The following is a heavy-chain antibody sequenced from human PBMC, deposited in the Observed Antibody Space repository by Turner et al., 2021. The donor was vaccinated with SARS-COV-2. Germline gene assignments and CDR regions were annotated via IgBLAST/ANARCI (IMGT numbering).Heavy chain of an antibody. V-gene: IGHV5-51*01. D-gene: IGHD1-26*01. CDR1: GYSFTSYW. Sequence: EVQLVQSGAEVKKPGESLKFSCKGSGYSFTSYWIGWVRQMPGKGLEWMGIIYPGDSDTRYSPSFQGQVTISADKSISTAYLQWSSLKASDTAMYYCARHRFEYSGSYYYYYGMDVWGQGTTVTVSS. CDR2: IYPGDSDT. CDR3: ARHRFEYSGSYYYYYGMDV. J-gene: IGHJ6*02.